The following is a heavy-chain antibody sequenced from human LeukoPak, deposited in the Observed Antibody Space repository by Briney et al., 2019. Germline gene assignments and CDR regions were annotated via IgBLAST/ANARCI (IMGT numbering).Heavy chain of an antibody. CDR2: ISDDGSNK. D-gene: IGHD2-2*01. V-gene: IGHV3-30-3*01. CDR3: AREDCSSTSCYRFFDR. CDR1: GFSFSTYV. J-gene: IGHJ2*01. Sequence: GGSLRLSCAASGFSFSTYVMHWVRQAPGKGLEWVSVISDDGSNKYYADSVKGRFTISRDNSKNTLYLQMDSLRSEDTAVYYCAREDCSSTSCYRFFDRWGRGTLVTVSS.